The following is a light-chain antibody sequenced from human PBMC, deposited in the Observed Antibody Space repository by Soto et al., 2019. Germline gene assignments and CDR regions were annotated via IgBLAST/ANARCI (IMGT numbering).Light chain of an antibody. CDR2: ENN. J-gene: IGLJ2*01. CDR3: CSYAVSSTDVV. Sequence: QSALTQPASVSGSPGQSITISCTGTSSDVGSYNLVSWYQQHPGKAPKLMIYENNKRPSGVSNRFSGSKSGNTASLTISGLQAEDEADYYCCSYAVSSTDVVFGGGTKLTVL. CDR1: SSDVGSYNL. V-gene: IGLV2-23*01.